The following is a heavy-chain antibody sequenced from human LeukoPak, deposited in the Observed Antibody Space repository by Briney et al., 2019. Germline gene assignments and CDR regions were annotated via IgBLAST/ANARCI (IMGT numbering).Heavy chain of an antibody. V-gene: IGHV3-23*01. J-gene: IGHJ4*02. CDR2: IGTDGRIT. CDR1: GFTFRSYV. Sequence: PGGSLRLSCTASGFTFRSYVMNWVRLAPGKGLAWVSVIGTDGRITDYEDSVKGRFTISRDNSKNTIYLKANSLRLEDTAVYYCAAYYYDSRSSSRGGSDYWGQGVLVTVSS. CDR3: AAYYYDSRSSSRGGSDY. D-gene: IGHD3-10*01.